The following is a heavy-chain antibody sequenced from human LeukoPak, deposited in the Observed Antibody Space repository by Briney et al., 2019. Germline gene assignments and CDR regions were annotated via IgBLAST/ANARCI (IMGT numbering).Heavy chain of an antibody. CDR3: ARGGSSRFDQ. CDR1: GFTFTTYW. D-gene: IGHD6-13*01. Sequence: GGSLRLSCAASGFTFTTYWMSWVRQAPGKGLEWVAKISPDGSEKYYVVSVKGRFTISRDNAKNSLDLQMSSLRADDTAVYYCARGGSSRFDQWGQGTLVTVSS. J-gene: IGHJ4*02. CDR2: ISPDGSEK. V-gene: IGHV3-7*04.